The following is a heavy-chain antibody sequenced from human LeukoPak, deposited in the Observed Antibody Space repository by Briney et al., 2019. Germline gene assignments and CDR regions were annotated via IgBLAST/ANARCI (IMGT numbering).Heavy chain of an antibody. J-gene: IGHJ4*02. CDR1: GFTFSSYW. D-gene: IGHD2-8*01. CDR2: ISGSGGST. V-gene: IGHV3-23*01. CDR3: AKDRPLLYRGYYFDY. Sequence: GGSLRLSCAASGFTFSSYWMHWVRQAPGKGLEWVSAISGSGGSTYYADSMKGRFTISRDNSKNTLYLQMNSLRAEDTAVYYCAKDRPLLYRGYYFDYWGQGTLVTVSS.